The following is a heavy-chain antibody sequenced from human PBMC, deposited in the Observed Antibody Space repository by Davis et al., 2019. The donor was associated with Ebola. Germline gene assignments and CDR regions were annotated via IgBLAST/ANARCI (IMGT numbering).Heavy chain of an antibody. J-gene: IGHJ4*02. V-gene: IGHV3-23*01. CDR3: AREADYYDSSGYSHYFDY. Sequence: GESLKISCAVSGFTFSNYAMNWVRQAPGKGLEWVSAISGSGGSTYYADSVKGRFTISRDNSRNTLYLQMNSLRAEDTAVYYCAREADYYDSSGYSHYFDYWGQGTLVTVSS. CDR1: GFTFSNYA. CDR2: ISGSGGST. D-gene: IGHD3-22*01.